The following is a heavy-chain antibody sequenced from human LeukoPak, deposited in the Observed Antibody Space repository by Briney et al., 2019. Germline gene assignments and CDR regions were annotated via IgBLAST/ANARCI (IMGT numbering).Heavy chain of an antibody. CDR2: IYYSGST. CDR1: GGPISSYY. V-gene: IGHV4-59*01. Sequence: SETLSLTCTVSGGPISSYYWSWIRQPPGKGLEWIGYIYYSGSTNYNPSLKSRVTISVDTSKNQYSLKLSSVTAADTAVYYCARATTGTTNWLDPWGQGTLVTVSS. J-gene: IGHJ5*02. D-gene: IGHD1-1*01. CDR3: ARATTGTTNWLDP.